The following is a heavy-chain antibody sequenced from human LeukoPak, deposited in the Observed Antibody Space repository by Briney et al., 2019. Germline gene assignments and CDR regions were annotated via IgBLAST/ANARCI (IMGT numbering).Heavy chain of an antibody. D-gene: IGHD4-17*01. Sequence: PGGSLRLSCAASGFTFSTYAMSWVRQAPGKGLEWVSGIGGSGGSTYYADSVKGRFTISRDNSKNTLYLEINSLRAEDTAVYYCAMGDYEGGYFDYWGQGTLVTVSS. V-gene: IGHV3-23*01. CDR3: AMGDYEGGYFDY. CDR2: IGGSGGST. J-gene: IGHJ4*02. CDR1: GFTFSTYA.